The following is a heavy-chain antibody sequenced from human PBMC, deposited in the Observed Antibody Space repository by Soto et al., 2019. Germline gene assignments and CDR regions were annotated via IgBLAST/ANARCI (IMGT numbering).Heavy chain of an antibody. Sequence: SETLSLTCAVYGGSFSGYYWSWIRQPPGKGLEWIGEINDSGSTNYNPSLKSRVTISVDTSKNQFSLKLSSVTAADTAVYYCARALVYYDILTGYYSSYYYYGMDVWGQGTTVT. V-gene: IGHV4-34*01. J-gene: IGHJ6*02. D-gene: IGHD3-9*01. CDR1: GGSFSGYY. CDR2: INDSGST. CDR3: ARALVYYDILTGYYSSYYYYGMDV.